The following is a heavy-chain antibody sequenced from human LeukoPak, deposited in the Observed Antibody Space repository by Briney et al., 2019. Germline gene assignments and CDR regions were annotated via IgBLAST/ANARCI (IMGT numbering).Heavy chain of an antibody. J-gene: IGHJ4*02. Sequence: GGSLRLSCAASGFTFSNAWMSWVRQAPGKGLEWVSTVSGSGDATYYADSVKGRFTVSRDDSKNTLHLQMNSLRAEDTAVYYCAKCPLTPYYYDSSGYPGDFDYWGQGTLVTVSS. CDR1: GFTFSNAW. CDR2: VSGSGDAT. D-gene: IGHD3-22*01. CDR3: AKCPLTPYYYDSSGYPGDFDY. V-gene: IGHV3-23*01.